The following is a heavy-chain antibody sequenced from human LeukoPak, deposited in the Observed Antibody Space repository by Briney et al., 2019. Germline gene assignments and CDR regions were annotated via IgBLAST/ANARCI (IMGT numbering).Heavy chain of an antibody. CDR3: ARDRRRYHVVVAATLWFDP. D-gene: IGHD2-15*01. V-gene: IGHV4-39*07. CDR1: GGSISSSSYY. J-gene: IGHJ5*02. CDR2: IYYSGST. Sequence: ETLSLTCTVSGGSISSSSYYWGWIRQPPGKGLEWIGSIYYSGSTYYNPSLKSRVTISVDTSKNQFSLKLSSVTAADTAVYYCARDRRRYHVVVAATLWFDPWGQGTLVTVSS.